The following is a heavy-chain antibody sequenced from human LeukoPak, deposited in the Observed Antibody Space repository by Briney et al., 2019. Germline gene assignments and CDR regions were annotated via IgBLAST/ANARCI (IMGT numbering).Heavy chain of an antibody. CDR1: GYTFTGYY. J-gene: IGHJ4*02. CDR3: ARSQWLHY. D-gene: IGHD6-19*01. CDR2: INPSGGST. Sequence: ASVKVPCKASGYTFTGYYMHWVRQAPGQGLEWMGIINPSGGSTSYAQKFQGRVTMTRDTSTSTVYMELSSLGSEDTAIYYCARSQWLHYWGQGTLVTVSS. V-gene: IGHV1-46*01.